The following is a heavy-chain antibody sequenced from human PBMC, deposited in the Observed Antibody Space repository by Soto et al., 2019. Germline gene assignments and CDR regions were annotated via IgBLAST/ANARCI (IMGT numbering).Heavy chain of an antibody. D-gene: IGHD2-2*01. Sequence: QVQLVQSGAEVKKPGASVKVSCKTSGYTFTSYGISWVRQAPGQGLEWMGWISVYNGNTNYAQKLQGRVTMTTDRSTRTAYMELRSLRSDDTATYYCARGIVVPAASYYNMDVWGKGTTVTVSS. J-gene: IGHJ6*03. CDR2: ISVYNGNT. V-gene: IGHV1-18*01. CDR3: ARGIVVPAASYYNMDV. CDR1: GYTFTSYG.